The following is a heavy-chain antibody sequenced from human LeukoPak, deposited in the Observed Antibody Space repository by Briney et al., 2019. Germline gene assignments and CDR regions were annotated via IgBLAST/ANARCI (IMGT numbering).Heavy chain of an antibody. Sequence: GGSLRLSCAASGFAFSDYSMNWVRHAPGKGLGWVAVISFDGSNNYYADSVKGRFTISRDNSKSTLYLQLNSLRAEDTAVYHCARESYYYDASGYQRSLPGDYWGQGTLVTVSS. J-gene: IGHJ4*02. CDR3: ARESYYYDASGYQRSLPGDY. CDR1: GFAFSDYS. D-gene: IGHD3-22*01. V-gene: IGHV3-30*03. CDR2: ISFDGSNN.